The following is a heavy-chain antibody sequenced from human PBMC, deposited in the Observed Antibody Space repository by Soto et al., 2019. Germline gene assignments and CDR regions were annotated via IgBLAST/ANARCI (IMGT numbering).Heavy chain of an antibody. V-gene: IGHV1-69*06. CDR1: GGTFSSCA. CDR2: IIPIFGTA. Sequence: SVKVSCKASGGTFSSCAISWVRQAPGQGLEWMGGIIPIFGTANYAQKFQGRVTITADKSTSTAYMELSSLRSEDTAVYYCASIGVEMATYTAFRPELQYFQHWGQGTLVTVSS. D-gene: IGHD1-7*01. J-gene: IGHJ1*01. CDR3: ASIGVEMATYTAFRPELQYFQH.